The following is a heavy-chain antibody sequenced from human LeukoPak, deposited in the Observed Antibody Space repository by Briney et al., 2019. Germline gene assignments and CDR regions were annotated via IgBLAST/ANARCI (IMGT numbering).Heavy chain of an antibody. CDR1: GFIFSSSA. CDR2: ISGGGDDT. CDR3: AKDAWSMNGIYDPFDI. J-gene: IGHJ3*02. V-gene: IGHV3-23*01. Sequence: GGSLRLSCAVSGFIFSSSAMSWVRQAPGKGLEWVSAISGGGDDTSYADSARGQFTVSRDNSKNTLYLQMNSLRAEDTAVYYCAKDAWSMNGIYDPFDIWGQGIMVTVSS. D-gene: IGHD2-8*01.